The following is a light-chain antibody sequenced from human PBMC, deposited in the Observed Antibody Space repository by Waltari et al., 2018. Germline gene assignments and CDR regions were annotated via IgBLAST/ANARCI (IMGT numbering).Light chain of an antibody. CDR2: DGS. V-gene: IGKV1-39*01. J-gene: IGKJ3*01. CDR3: QQSYSIPVT. CDR1: QRINTY. Sequence: DIQMTQSPSSLSASVGDRVTITCRAGQRINTYLNWLQQKPGKAPKVLIYDGSSLESGVPSRFSGSGSGTDFTLTISSLQPEDVAIYYCQQSYSIPVTFGPGTRVEIK.